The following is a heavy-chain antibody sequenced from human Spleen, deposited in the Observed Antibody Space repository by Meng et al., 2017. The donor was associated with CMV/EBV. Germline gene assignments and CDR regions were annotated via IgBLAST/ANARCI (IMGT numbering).Heavy chain of an antibody. CDR3: ARARSVTTVVGDDAFDI. CDR2: MNPYSGNT. J-gene: IGHJ3*02. CDR1: GDTFNIYD. Sequence: ASVKVSCKASGDTFNIYDINWIRQATGQGLEWMGWMNPYSGNTGYAQKFQGRVTMTRNTSISTAYMELSSLRSEDTAVYYCARARSVTTVVGDDAFDIWGQGTMVTVSS. V-gene: IGHV1-8*01. D-gene: IGHD4-23*01.